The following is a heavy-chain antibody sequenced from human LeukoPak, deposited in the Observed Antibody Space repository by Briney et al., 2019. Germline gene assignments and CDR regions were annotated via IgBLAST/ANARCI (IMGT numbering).Heavy chain of an antibody. D-gene: IGHD4-17*01. CDR2: MNPNSGNT. V-gene: IGHV1-8*02. J-gene: IGHJ4*02. Sequence: ASVNVSCKASGYTFTSYDSNWVRQATGQGLEWMGWMNPNSGNTGYAQKFQGRVTMTTDTSTSTAYMELRSLRSDDTAVYYCAREAPTTVTTGLDYWGQGTLVTVSS. CDR3: AREAPTTVTTGLDY. CDR1: GYTFTSYD.